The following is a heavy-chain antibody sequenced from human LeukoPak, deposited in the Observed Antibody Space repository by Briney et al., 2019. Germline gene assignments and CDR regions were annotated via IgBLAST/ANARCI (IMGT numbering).Heavy chain of an antibody. V-gene: IGHV3-48*04. CDR3: ARESYYGSGSYYFDY. CDR1: GFTFSSYS. D-gene: IGHD3-10*01. CDR2: ISSSSSTI. Sequence: GGSLRFSCAASGFTFSSYSMNWVRQGQGKGLEWVSYISSSSSTIYYADSVKGRFTISRDNAKNSLHLQMNSLRAEDTAVYYCARESYYGSGSYYFDYWGQGTLVTVSS. J-gene: IGHJ4*02.